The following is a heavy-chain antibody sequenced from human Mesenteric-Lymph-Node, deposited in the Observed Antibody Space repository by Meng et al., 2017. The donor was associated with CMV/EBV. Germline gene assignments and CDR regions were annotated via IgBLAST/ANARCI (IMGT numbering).Heavy chain of an antibody. Sequence: GGSLRLSCAASGFAFSSYHMNWVRQAPGKGLEWVSFVDNSGTQKDYVDSVKGRFTISRDNAKNTLYLQMNSLRAEDTAVYYCAREQRGYCTSTSCPSRWFDPWGQGTLVTVSS. CDR1: GFAFSSYH. D-gene: IGHD2-2*01. J-gene: IGHJ5*02. V-gene: IGHV3-21*01. CDR2: VDNSGTQK. CDR3: AREQRGYCTSTSCPSRWFDP.